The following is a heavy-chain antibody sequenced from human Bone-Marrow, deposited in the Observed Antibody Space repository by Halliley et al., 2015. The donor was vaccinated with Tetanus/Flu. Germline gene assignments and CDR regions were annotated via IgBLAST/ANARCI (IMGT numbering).Heavy chain of an antibody. J-gene: IGHJ2*01. CDR3: AKVGGEILVPGPDRWYFDL. V-gene: IGHV3-30*02. CDR2: DGKYR. Sequence: DGKYRFYADSVKGRFTISRDNSQNTMHLQMDSLRAEDTAVYFCAKVGGEILVPGPDRWYFDLWGRGTQVTVSS. D-gene: IGHD3-3*01.